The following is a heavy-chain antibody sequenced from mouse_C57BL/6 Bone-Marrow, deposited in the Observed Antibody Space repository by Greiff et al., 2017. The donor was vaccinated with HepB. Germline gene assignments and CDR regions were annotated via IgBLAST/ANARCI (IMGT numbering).Heavy chain of an antibody. CDR1: GFSLTSYG. J-gene: IGHJ4*01. D-gene: IGHD2-5*01. CDR3: AKRTYYSNTGYAMDY. Sequence: QVQLQQSGPGLVQPSQSLSITCTVSGFSLTSYGVHWVRQSPGKGLEWLGVIWRGGSTDYNAAFMSRLSITKDNSTSQVFFKMNSLQADDTAIYYCAKRTYYSNTGYAMDYWGQGTSVTVSS. V-gene: IGHV2-5*01. CDR2: IWRGGST.